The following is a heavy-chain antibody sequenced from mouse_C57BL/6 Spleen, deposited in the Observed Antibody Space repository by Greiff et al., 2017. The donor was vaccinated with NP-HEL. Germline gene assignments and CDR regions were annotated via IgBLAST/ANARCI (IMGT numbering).Heavy chain of an antibody. CDR3: ARGDYDCWFAY. CDR1: GYTFTSYW. D-gene: IGHD2-4*01. Sequence: QVHVKQPGTELVKPGASVKLSCKASGYTFTSYWMHWVKQRPGQGLEWIGNINPSNGGTNYNEKFKSKATLTVDKSSSTAYMQLSSLTSEDSAVYYCARGDYDCWFAYWGQGTLVTVSA. J-gene: IGHJ3*01. CDR2: INPSNGGT. V-gene: IGHV1-53*01.